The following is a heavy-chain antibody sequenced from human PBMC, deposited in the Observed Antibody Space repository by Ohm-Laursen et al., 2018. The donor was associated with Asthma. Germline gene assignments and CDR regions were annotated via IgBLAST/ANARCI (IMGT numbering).Heavy chain of an antibody. Sequence: SLRLSCTASEFTFSRYAIHWVRQAPGKGLEWVAVISYDGSKKYYADSVKGRFTISRDNSKNTLYLQMNSLRAEDTAVYYCARAAGAAGYFDYWGQGTLVTVSS. CDR1: EFTFSRYA. J-gene: IGHJ4*02. CDR3: ARAAGAAGYFDY. CDR2: ISYDGSKK. D-gene: IGHD6-25*01. V-gene: IGHV3-30*03.